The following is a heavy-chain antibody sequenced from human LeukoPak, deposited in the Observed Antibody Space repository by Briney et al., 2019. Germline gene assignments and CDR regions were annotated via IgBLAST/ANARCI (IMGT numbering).Heavy chain of an antibody. Sequence: SETLSLTCTVSGDSISNYYWSWIRQSPGKELECIGYMYNRGSTIYNPSLKSRVTISTDTSKNQFSLRLTSVTAADTAVYYCARAEKAATGTLDSWGQGTLITVSS. V-gene: IGHV4-59*01. CDR3: ARAEKAATGTLDS. J-gene: IGHJ4*02. CDR1: GDSISNYY. D-gene: IGHD6-25*01. CDR2: MYNRGST.